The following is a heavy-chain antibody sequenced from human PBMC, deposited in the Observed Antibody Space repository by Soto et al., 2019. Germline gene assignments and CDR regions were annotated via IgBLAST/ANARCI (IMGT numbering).Heavy chain of an antibody. D-gene: IGHD4-17*01. V-gene: IGHV2-5*02. CDR1: GFSLSTSGVG. CDR3: AHSPPATVTTNSEYFQH. Sequence: QITLKESGPTLVKPTQTLTLTCTVSGFSLSTSGVGVGWIRQPPGKALEWLALIYWDDDKRYSPSLKSRLTLTNDTSQNQVVPTMTTMDTVDTATYYCAHSPPATVTTNSEYFQHWGQGTLVTVSS. CDR2: IYWDDDK. J-gene: IGHJ1*01.